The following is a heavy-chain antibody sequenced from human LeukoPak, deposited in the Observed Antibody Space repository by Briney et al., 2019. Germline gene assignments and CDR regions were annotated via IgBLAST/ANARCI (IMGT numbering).Heavy chain of an antibody. CDR3: ARDSTLRGPHWFDP. CDR2: ISSSSSNI. CDR1: EFTFSIYS. V-gene: IGHV3-48*01. J-gene: IGHJ5*02. D-gene: IGHD3-16*01. Sequence: GGSLRLSCVASEFTFSIYSMNWVRQAPGKGLEWVSFISSSSSNIYYADSVKGRFTVSRDNAKNSLFLQMNSLRAEDTAVYYCARDSTLRGPHWFDPWGQGTLVTVSS.